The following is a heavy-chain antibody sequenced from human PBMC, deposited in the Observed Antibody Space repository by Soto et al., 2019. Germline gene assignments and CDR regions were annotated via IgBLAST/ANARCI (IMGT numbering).Heavy chain of an antibody. V-gene: IGHV1-18*04. CDR2: ISTYNGDT. CDR1: GYTFSSYG. J-gene: IGHJ5*02. CDR3: ARDRLPGTVYSVFWSGGSRWFDP. Sequence: ASVKVSCKASGYTFSSYGISWVRQAPGQGLEWMGWISTYNGDTNYAQKLQGRVTMTTDTSTSTAYMELRSLKSDDTAVYFCARDRLPGTVYSVFWSGGSRWFDPWGQGTLVTVSS. D-gene: IGHD3-3*01.